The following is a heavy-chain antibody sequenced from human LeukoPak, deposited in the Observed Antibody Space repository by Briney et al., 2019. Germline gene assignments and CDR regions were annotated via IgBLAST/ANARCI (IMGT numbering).Heavy chain of an antibody. Sequence: GGSLRLSCVASGFTFSDYYMTWIRQAPGKGLEYVSHISRSGSSLYYGDSVTGRFTISRDNAKNSLYLQTNSLRVEDTAVYYCAREVVVVPDYYYYGLDVWGQGTTVTVSS. J-gene: IGHJ6*02. D-gene: IGHD2-2*01. CDR3: AREVVVVPDYYYYGLDV. CDR2: ISRSGSSL. CDR1: GFTFSDYY. V-gene: IGHV3-11*01.